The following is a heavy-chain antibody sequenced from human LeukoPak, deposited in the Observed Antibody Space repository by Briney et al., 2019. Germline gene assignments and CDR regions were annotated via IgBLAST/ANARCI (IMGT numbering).Heavy chain of an antibody. CDR3: AKDPFPITVPTRPFDY. CDR2: ISGSGGST. D-gene: IGHD4-11*01. Sequence: PGGSLRLSCAASGFTFSSYAMSWVRQAPGKGLEWVSDISGSGGSTYYADSVKGRFTISRDNSKNTLYLQMNSLRAEDTAVYYCAKDPFPITVPTRPFDYWGQGTLVTVSS. V-gene: IGHV3-23*01. J-gene: IGHJ4*02. CDR1: GFTFSSYA.